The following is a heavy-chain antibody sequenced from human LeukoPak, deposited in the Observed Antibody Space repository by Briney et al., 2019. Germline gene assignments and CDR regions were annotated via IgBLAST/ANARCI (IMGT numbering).Heavy chain of an antibody. D-gene: IGHD5-18*01. CDR2: IYWDDDK. CDR1: GFSLSTSGVG. CDR3: AHSSSYGPNFDY. J-gene: IGHJ4*02. Sequence: SGPTLVKPTQSLTLNCTFSGFSLSTSGVGVGCIRQPPGKALEWLALIYWDDDKRYSPSLKSRLTITKDTSKNQVVLTMTHMDPVDTATYDCAHSSSYGPNFDYGGQGTLVTVSS. V-gene: IGHV2-5*02.